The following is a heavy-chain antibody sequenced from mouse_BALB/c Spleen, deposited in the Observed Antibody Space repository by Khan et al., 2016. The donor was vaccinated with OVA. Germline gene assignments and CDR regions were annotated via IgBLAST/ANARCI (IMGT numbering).Heavy chain of an antibody. CDR1: GYSFTGYF. V-gene: IGHV1-20*02. CDR3: ARKNGSDFDY. Sequence: EVQLQQSGPELVKPGASVKISCKASGYSFTGYFMNWVMQSHGKSLEWIGRINPHIGETFYNQKFKGKAILTVDESSSTVHMEIRSLASEDSAVYYCARKNGSDFDYWGQGTTLTVSS. J-gene: IGHJ2*01. CDR2: INPHIGET. D-gene: IGHD1-1*01.